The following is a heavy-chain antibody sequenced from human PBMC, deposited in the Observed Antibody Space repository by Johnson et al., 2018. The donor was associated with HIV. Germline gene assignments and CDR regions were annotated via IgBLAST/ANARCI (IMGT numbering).Heavy chain of an antibody. CDR3: AKDRDSSSPNDAFDI. J-gene: IGHJ3*02. CDR1: GFTFSIYD. D-gene: IGHD6-6*01. CDR2: ISGSGGST. V-gene: IGHV3-23*04. Sequence: VQLVESGGGLVQPGGSLRLSCAASGFTFSIYDMHWVRQTTGKGLEWVSAISGSGGSTYSADSVKGRFTISRDNSKNTLYLQMNSLRAEDTAVYYCAKDRDSSSPNDAFDIWGQGTMVTVSS.